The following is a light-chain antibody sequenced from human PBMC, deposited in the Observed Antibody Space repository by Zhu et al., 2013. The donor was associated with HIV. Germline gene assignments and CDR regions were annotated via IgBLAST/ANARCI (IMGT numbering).Light chain of an antibody. Sequence: EIVLTQSPGTLSLSPGERATLSCRASQSVTSYLAWYQRKPGQAPRLLIHGASSRATGIPDRFSGSGSGTDFTLTISRLEPEDFAVYYCQQYDSSPLWTFGQGTKVEV. V-gene: IGKV3-20*01. CDR3: QQYDSSPLWT. CDR2: GAS. J-gene: IGKJ1*01. CDR1: QSVTSY.